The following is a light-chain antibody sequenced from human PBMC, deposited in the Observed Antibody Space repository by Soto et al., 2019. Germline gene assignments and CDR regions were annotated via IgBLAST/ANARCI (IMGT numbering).Light chain of an antibody. CDR2: AAS. V-gene: IGKV1-39*01. Sequence: DIPMTQSPSSLSASVGDRVSITCRASQSIRSYLNWLQQNPRKAPKLLIYAASSLQSVVTPRFSGSGSVTDFTLTISSLQPEDVATYDDQPSYSPLWTLGHGTKVEV. CDR3: QPSYSPLWT. CDR1: QSIRSY. J-gene: IGKJ1*01.